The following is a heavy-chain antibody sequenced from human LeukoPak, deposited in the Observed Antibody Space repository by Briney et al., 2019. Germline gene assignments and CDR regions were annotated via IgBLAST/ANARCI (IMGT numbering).Heavy chain of an antibody. D-gene: IGHD1-26*01. CDR2: INHSGST. CDR3: ARRVGATTRYNWFDP. V-gene: IGHV4-34*01. CDR1: GGSFSGYY. Sequence: PSETLPLTCAVYGGSFSGYYWSWIRQPPGKGLEWIGEINHSGSTNYNPSLKSRVTISVDTSKNQFSLKLSSVTAADTAVYYCARRVGATTRYNWFDPWGQGTLVTVSS. J-gene: IGHJ5*02.